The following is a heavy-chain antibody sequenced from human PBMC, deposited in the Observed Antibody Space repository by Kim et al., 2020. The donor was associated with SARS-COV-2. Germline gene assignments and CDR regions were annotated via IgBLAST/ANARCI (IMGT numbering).Heavy chain of an antibody. CDR3: ARIRRNHYGPGNPGC. Sequence: ASVKVSCKASGYTFTSYAIHWVRQAPGQRLEWMGWINAGYGNTRYSQKFQGRVTITRDTSVTTAYMELSSLRSEDTAVYYCARIRRNHYGPGNPGCWGQGTLGNGSS. D-gene: IGHD3-10*01. J-gene: IGHJ4*02. CDR2: INAGYGNT. V-gene: IGHV1-3*01. CDR1: GYTFTSYA.